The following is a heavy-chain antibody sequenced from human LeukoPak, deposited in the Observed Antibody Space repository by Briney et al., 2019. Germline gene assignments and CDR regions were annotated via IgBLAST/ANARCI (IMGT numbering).Heavy chain of an antibody. Sequence: KASETLSLTCTVSGGSISSYYWSWIRQPPGKGLEWIGEINHSGSTNYNPSLKSRVTISVDTSKNQFSLKLSSVTAADTAVYYCARGGSSGSYLKFDYWGQGTLVTVSS. CDR3: ARGGSSGSYLKFDY. J-gene: IGHJ4*02. CDR1: GGSISSYY. D-gene: IGHD1-26*01. CDR2: INHSGST. V-gene: IGHV4-34*01.